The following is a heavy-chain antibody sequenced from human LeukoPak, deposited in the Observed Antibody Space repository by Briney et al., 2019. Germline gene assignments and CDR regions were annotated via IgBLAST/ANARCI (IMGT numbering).Heavy chain of an antibody. J-gene: IGHJ6*02. D-gene: IGHD6-19*01. V-gene: IGHV3-9*01. CDR1: GFTFDDYA. Sequence: PGGSLRLSCAASGFTFDDYAMHWVRQAPGKGLEWVSGISWNSGSIGYADSVKGRFTISRDNAKNSLYLQMNSLGAEDTALYYCAKAPRTSTRIAVAGTFYYGMDVWGQGTTVTVSS. CDR2: ISWNSGSI. CDR3: AKAPRTSTRIAVAGTFYYGMDV.